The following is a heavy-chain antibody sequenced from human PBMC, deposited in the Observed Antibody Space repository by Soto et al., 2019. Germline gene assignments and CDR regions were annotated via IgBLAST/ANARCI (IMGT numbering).Heavy chain of an antibody. J-gene: IGHJ6*02. Sequence: GESLKISCKGSGYSFTSYWIGWVRQMPGKGLEWMGIIYPGDSDTRYSPSFQGQVTISADRSISTAYLQWSSLKASDTAMYYCARHGSISSPYYYYYGMDVWGQGTTVTVSS. V-gene: IGHV5-51*01. CDR3: ARHGSISSPYYYYYGMDV. CDR1: GYSFTSYW. D-gene: IGHD3-3*02. CDR2: IYPGDSDT.